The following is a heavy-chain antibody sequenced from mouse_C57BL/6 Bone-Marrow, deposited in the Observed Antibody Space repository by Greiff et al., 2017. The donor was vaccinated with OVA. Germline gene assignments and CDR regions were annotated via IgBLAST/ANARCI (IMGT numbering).Heavy chain of an antibody. CDR2: IYPGSGNT. V-gene: IGHV1-76*01. D-gene: IGHD2-1*01. Sequence: VKLVESGAELVRPGASVKLSCKASGYTFTDYYINWVKQRPGQGLEWIARIYPGSGNTYYNEKFKGKATLTAEKSSSTAYMQLSSLTSEDSAVYFCACNYGTYWGQGTLVTVSA. CDR1: GYTFTDYY. J-gene: IGHJ3*01. CDR3: ACNYGTY.